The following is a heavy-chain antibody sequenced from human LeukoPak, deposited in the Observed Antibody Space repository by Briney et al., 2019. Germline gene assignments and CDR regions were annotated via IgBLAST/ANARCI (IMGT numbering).Heavy chain of an antibody. CDR1: GITLSNYG. CDR3: ATDLGLTMIRGVIVQ. D-gene: IGHD3-10*01. V-gene: IGHV3-15*01. Sequence: PGGSLRLSCAVSGITLSNYGMTWVRQAPGKGLEWVGRIKSKGDRETTDYAAPVKGRFFMSRDDSRATVFLQMYSLNADDTAVYYCATDLGLTMIRGVIVQWGLGALVTVSS. CDR2: IKSKGDRETT. J-gene: IGHJ4*02.